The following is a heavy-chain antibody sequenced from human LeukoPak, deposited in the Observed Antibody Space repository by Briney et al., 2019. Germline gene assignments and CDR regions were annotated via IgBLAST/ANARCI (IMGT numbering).Heavy chain of an antibody. V-gene: IGHV4-39*07. CDR3: ASVGAHSSSNWFDP. CDR1: GGSISSGDYY. D-gene: IGHD6-13*01. Sequence: SETLSLTCTASGGSISSGDYYWNWIRQPPGKGLEWIGTIHNNGNNYYSASLQSRVTISRDASKNQFSLKLSSVTAADTAVYYCASVGAHSSSNWFDPWGQGTLVTVSS. CDR2: IHNNGNN. J-gene: IGHJ5*02.